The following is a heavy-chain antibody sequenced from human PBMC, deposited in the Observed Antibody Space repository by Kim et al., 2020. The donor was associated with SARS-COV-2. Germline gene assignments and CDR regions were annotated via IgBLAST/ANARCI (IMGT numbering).Heavy chain of an antibody. Sequence: ASVKVSCKASGYTFTSYAMHWVRQAPGQRLEWMGWINAGNGNTKYSQKFQGRVTITRDTSASTAYMELSSLRSEDTAVYYCARQPGWQQLPRGWFDPWGQGTLVTVSS. CDR2: INAGNGNT. V-gene: IGHV1-3*01. D-gene: IGHD6-13*01. CDR3: ARQPGWQQLPRGWFDP. CDR1: GYTFTSYA. J-gene: IGHJ5*02.